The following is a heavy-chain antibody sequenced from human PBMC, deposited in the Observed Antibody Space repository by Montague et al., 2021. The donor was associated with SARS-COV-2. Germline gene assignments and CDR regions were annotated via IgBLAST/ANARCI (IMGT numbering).Heavy chain of an antibody. CDR2: CRHTGGK. J-gene: IGHJ4*02. Sequence: SETLSLTCAQSGAPVGAEHRCSSEGQTPELQLPRNGVCRHTGGKKYKPSLKSRVSMSVDKSWNQFSLRLTSVTAADTAIYYCARKGSGRSDLAYWGQGTLVTVSS. CDR1: GAPVGAEHR. CDR3: ARKGSGRSDLAY. V-gene: IGHV4-4*02. D-gene: IGHD1-26*01.